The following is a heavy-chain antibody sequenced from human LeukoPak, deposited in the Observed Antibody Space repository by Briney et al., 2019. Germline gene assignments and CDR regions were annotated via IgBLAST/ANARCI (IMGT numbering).Heavy chain of an antibody. CDR3: ARTLSGDASDI. Sequence: AASVKDSCKASGGTFSSYAISWVRRAPGQGLEWMGRIIPILGIANYAQKFQGRVTITADKSTSTAYMELSSLRSEDTAVYYCARTLSGDASDIWGQGTMVTVSS. V-gene: IGHV1-69*04. D-gene: IGHD3-3*01. J-gene: IGHJ3*02. CDR1: GGTFSSYA. CDR2: IIPILGIA.